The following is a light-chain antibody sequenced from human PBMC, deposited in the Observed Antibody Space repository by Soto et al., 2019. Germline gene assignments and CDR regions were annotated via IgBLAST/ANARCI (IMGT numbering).Light chain of an antibody. Sequence: DIQMTQSPCYMSTSVGDRVTITCRASQPINTYFNWYHQKPEKAPKLLIYAASSLQSGVPSRFSGSGSGTDFTLTISSLQPADFATYYCQQSSSTPPWTFGQGTKVDI. CDR2: AAS. CDR1: QPINTY. V-gene: IGKV1-39*01. CDR3: QQSSSTPPWT. J-gene: IGKJ1*01.